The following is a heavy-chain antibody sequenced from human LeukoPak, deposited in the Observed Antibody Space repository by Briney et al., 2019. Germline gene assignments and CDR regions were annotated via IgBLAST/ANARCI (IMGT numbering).Heavy chain of an antibody. J-gene: IGHJ4*02. CDR3: ARVSFANLEYFDY. D-gene: IGHD1-1*01. V-gene: IGHV6-1*01. Sequence: SQTLSLTCAISGDSVSSNSVNWNWIRQSPSRGLEWLGRTYYRSTWYNDYAVSVRGRITVNPDTSKNQFSLQLNSVTPEDTAVYYCARVSFANLEYFDYWGQGTLVTVSS. CDR2: TYYRSTWYN. CDR1: GDSVSSNSVN.